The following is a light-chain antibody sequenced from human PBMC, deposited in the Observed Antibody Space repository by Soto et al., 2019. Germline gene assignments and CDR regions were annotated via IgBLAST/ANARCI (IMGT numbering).Light chain of an antibody. CDR2: DAS. CDR3: QQRQYWPPIT. CDR1: LSVSSY. Sequence: VVTQSPPTLSLSPGERATLSCRTSLSVSSYLAWHQQKPGQAPRLLIYDASNRATGIPARFTGSGSGTDFNLTISTLEPEDFAVYYCQQRQYWPPITFGQGTRLEIK. V-gene: IGKV3-11*01. J-gene: IGKJ5*01.